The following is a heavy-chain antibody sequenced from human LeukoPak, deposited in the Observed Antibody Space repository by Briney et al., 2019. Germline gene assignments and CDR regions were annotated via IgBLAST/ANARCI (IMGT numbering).Heavy chain of an antibody. CDR3: ARDGSGSYFDY. Sequence: PSETLSLTCTVSGGLISISTYYWGWIRQPPGKGLEWIGSIYYSGTTHYNPSLKSRVTIAVDTSKNQFSLKLISVTAADTAVYYCARDGSGSYFDYWGQGTLVTVSS. CDR2: IYYSGTT. V-gene: IGHV4-39*07. CDR1: GGLISISTYY. J-gene: IGHJ4*02. D-gene: IGHD1-26*01.